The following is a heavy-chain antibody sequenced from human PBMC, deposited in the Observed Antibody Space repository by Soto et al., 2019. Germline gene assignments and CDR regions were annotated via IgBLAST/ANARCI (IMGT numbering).Heavy chain of an antibody. CDR2: ISYDGSNK. CDR1: GFTFSSYA. D-gene: IGHD4-17*01. V-gene: IGHV3-30-3*01. Sequence: GGSLRLSCAASGFTFSSYAMHWVRQAPGKGLEWVAVISYDGSNKYYADSVKGRFTISRDNSKNTLYLQMNSLRAEDTAVYYCVSRIPMTTVTTNWFDPWGQGTLVTVSS. J-gene: IGHJ5*02. CDR3: VSRIPMTTVTTNWFDP.